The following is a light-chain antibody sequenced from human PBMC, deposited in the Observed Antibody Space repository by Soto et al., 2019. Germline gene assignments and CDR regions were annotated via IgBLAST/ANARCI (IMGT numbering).Light chain of an antibody. CDR1: QSASTL. V-gene: IGKV1-5*01. CDR2: DCS. Sequence: DIQVTQTPSTLSASVGDSVTIACRASQSASTLLAWYQQKPEQAPKLLIYDCSTVQRGAPSRWSASGSGTEFSLTSSGLQPDDSAVYCSQQYNRYAVTFRQGTKVDTK. CDR3: QQYNRYAVT. J-gene: IGKJ1*01.